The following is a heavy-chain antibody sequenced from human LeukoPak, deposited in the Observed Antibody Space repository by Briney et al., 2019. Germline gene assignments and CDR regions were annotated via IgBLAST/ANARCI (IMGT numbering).Heavy chain of an antibody. CDR3: ARGYYDSSDFEYFQH. J-gene: IGHJ1*01. Sequence: ASVKVSCKASGYSFTGYYIHWVRQAPGQGLEWMALINPNSGDTNFAQKFQGRVIMTRDTSISTVYMELNRLRSDDTAVFFCARGYYDSSDFEYFQHWGQGTLVTVSS. V-gene: IGHV1-2*02. D-gene: IGHD3-22*01. CDR2: INPNSGDT. CDR1: GYSFTGYY.